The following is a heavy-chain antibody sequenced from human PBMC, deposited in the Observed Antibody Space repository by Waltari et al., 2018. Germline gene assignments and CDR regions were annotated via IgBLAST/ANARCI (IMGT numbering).Heavy chain of an antibody. CDR1: GFTFSSYW. J-gene: IGHJ4*02. CDR2: IEQNGRVK. D-gene: IGHD6-13*01. V-gene: IGHV3-7*01. CDR3: ARETGVVAAGNHFDY. Sequence: EVQLVESGGGLVQPGGSLRLSCAASGFTFSSYWMTWVRQAPGKGLEWVANIEQNGRVKNYVDSVKGRVTISRDNSKNSLFLQISSLRAEDTAVYYCARETGVVAAGNHFDYWGQGSLVTVSS.